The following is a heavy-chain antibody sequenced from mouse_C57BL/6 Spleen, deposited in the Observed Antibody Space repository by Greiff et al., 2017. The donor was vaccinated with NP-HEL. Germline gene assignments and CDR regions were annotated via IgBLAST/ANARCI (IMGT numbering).Heavy chain of an antibody. CDR2: INPSSGYP. CDR1: GYTFTSYW. J-gene: IGHJ4*01. D-gene: IGHD1-1*01. V-gene: IGHV1-7*01. Sequence: QVQLQQSGAELAKPGASVKLSCKASGYTFTSYWMHWVNQRPGQGLEWIGYINPSSGYPKYNQKFKDQATLTADKSSSTAYMQLSSLTYEDSAVYYCARGVTTVVAPSDYWGQGTSVTVSS. CDR3: ARGVTTVVAPSDY.